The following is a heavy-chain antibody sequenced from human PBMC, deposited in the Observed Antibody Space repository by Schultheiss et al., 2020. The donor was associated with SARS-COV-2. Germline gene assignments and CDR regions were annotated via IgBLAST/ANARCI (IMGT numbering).Heavy chain of an antibody. V-gene: IGHV6-1*01. Sequence: SETLSLTCAISGDSVSSNSAAWNWIRQSPSRGLEWLGRTYYRSKWYNDYAVSVKSRITINPDTSKNQFSLQLNSVTPEDTAVYYCARELAAPTTTGVYYYGMDVWGQGTTVTVSS. CDR3: ARELAAPTTTGVYYYGMDV. CDR2: TYYRSKWYN. CDR1: GDSVSSNSAA. D-gene: IGHD6-6*01. J-gene: IGHJ6*02.